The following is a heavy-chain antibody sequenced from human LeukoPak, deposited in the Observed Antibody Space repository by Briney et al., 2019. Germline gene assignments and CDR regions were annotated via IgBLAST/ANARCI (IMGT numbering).Heavy chain of an antibody. D-gene: IGHD2-2*01. CDR1: GYTFTAYY. CDR3: ARVRGSCTTTSCSSFDF. Sequence: PSVKVSCKASGYTFTAYYMHWVRQAPGQGLEWMGWINPDSGDSNYAQKFEGRVTMTRDTSISTAYMELSRVRSDDTAVYYCARVRGSCTTTSCSSFDFWGQGTLVTVSP. V-gene: IGHV1-2*02. CDR2: INPDSGDS. J-gene: IGHJ4*02.